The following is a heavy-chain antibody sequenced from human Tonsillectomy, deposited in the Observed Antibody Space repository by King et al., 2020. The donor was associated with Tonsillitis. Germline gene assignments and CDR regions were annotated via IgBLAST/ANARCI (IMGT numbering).Heavy chain of an antibody. D-gene: IGHD3-22*01. Sequence: QLVQSGAEVKKPGASVKVSCKASGYTFTSYGINWVRQAPGQGLEWMGWISAYNGNTNYAQQLQGRVTMTTDTSTTTAYMELRSLRSDDTAVYYCARVLDYDESGGYYYFDYWGQGTLVTVSS. CDR3: ARVLDYDESGGYYYFDY. J-gene: IGHJ4*02. CDR2: ISAYNGNT. CDR1: GYTFTSYG. V-gene: IGHV1-18*04.